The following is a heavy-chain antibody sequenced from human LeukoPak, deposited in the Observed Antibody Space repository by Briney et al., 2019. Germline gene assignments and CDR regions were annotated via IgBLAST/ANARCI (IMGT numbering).Heavy chain of an antibody. D-gene: IGHD3/OR15-3a*01. Sequence: SETLSLTCTVSGGSISSYYWNWIRQPAGKGLEWIGRIHTSGITNYNPSLKSRLTMSVDMSKNQFSLNLSSVTAADTAVYYCARGGTNFWTGYSDYWGQGTLVAVSS. J-gene: IGHJ4*02. CDR2: IHTSGIT. CDR1: GGSISSYY. CDR3: ARGGTNFWTGYSDY. V-gene: IGHV4-4*07.